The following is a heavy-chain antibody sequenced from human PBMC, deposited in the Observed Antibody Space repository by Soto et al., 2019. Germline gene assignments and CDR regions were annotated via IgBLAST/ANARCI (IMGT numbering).Heavy chain of an antibody. CDR3: AAYSHKGY. CDR1: GFTFDEFG. Sequence: GGSLRLSCAASGFTFDEFGMSWVRQAPGKGLEWVSLIYSGGSTYYADSVKGRFTISRDSSKNTLYLQMNSLRAEDTAMYYCAAYSHKGYWGQGTLVTVSS. J-gene: IGHJ4*02. CDR2: IYSGGST. D-gene: IGHD3-16*01. V-gene: IGHV3-66*01.